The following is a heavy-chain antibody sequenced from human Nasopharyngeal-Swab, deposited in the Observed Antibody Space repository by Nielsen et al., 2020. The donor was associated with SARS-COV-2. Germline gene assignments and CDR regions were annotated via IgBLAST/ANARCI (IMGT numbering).Heavy chain of an antibody. CDR3: ARGLSGIVPAPILGLGPYYYYYYMDV. CDR2: INHSGST. Sequence: SETLSLPCGVYGGSFSANYWGWIRQPPGKGLEWIAEINHSGSTNYNPSLKSRVTLSVDTSMNQFSLELSSVTAADTAVYYCARGLSGIVPAPILGLGPYYYYYYMDVWGKGTTVTVSS. D-gene: IGHD2-2*01. V-gene: IGHV4-34*01. J-gene: IGHJ6*03. CDR1: GGSFSANY.